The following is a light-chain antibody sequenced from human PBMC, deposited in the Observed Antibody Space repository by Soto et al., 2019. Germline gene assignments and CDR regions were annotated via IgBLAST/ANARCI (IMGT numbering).Light chain of an antibody. CDR3: QQYGSSPST. J-gene: IGKJ1*01. CDR1: QSVSGSR. Sequence: ETVFTPGPGTLSLSPGAMATLSCGASQSVSGSRLAWYHQRPGQAPRLPIYGAFNRVTGVPVRFSGSGSGSDFTLTIRRLEPEDFAVYYCQQYGSSPSTSGQGTKVEIK. CDR2: GAF. V-gene: IGKV3-20*01.